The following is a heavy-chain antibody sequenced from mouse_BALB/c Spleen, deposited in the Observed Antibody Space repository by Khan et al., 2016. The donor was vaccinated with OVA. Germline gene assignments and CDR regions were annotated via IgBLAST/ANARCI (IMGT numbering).Heavy chain of an antibody. CDR1: GYTFTSYV. CDR3: ANNYRSDGYFDY. Sequence: VQLQQSGPELVKPGASVKMSCKASGYTFTSYVMHWVKQKPGQGLEWIGYIYPYNDDTKYNEKFKGKATLTSDKSSSTAYMELNSLTSEDSAVYYCANNYRSDGYFDYWGQGTTLTVSS. V-gene: IGHV1S136*01. D-gene: IGHD2-14*01. J-gene: IGHJ2*01. CDR2: IYPYNDDT.